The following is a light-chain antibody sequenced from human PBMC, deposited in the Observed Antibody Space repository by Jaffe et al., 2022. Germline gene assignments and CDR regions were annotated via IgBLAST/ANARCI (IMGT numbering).Light chain of an antibody. Sequence: DVVMTQSPLSLPVTLGQPASISCRSSQSLVHSDGNTYLNWFQQRPGQSPRRLIYKVSNRDSGVPDRFSGSGSGTDFTLKISRVEAEDVGVYYCMQGTHWPLTFGPGTKVDIK. J-gene: IGKJ3*01. CDR1: QSLVHSDGNTY. CDR2: KVS. V-gene: IGKV2-30*02. CDR3: MQGTHWPLT.